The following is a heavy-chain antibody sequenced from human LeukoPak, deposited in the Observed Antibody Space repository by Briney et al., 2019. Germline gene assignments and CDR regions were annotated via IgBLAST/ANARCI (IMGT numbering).Heavy chain of an antibody. J-gene: IGHJ4*02. Sequence: TASETLSLTCTVSGYSISSGYYWGWIRQPPGKGLEWIGSIYHSGSTYYNPSLKSRVTISVDRSKNQFSLKLSSVTAADTAVYYCARGRGYSYLSSENYFDYWGQGTLVTVSS. D-gene: IGHD5-18*01. CDR1: GYSISSGYY. V-gene: IGHV4-38-2*02. CDR2: IYHSGST. CDR3: ARGRGYSYLSSENYFDY.